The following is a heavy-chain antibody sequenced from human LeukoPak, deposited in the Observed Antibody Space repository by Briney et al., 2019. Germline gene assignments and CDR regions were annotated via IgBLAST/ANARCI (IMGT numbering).Heavy chain of an antibody. D-gene: IGHD2-2*01. J-gene: IGHJ3*02. V-gene: IGHV4-39*01. Sequence: SETLSLTCTVSGGSISSSSYYWGWILQPPGKGLEGIGSIYYSGSTYYNPSLQSRVTISVHTSQNQFSLKLSSVTAADTAVYYCARRVWGYCSSTSCHVGAFDIWGQGTMVTVSS. CDR2: IYYSGST. CDR1: GGSISSSSYY. CDR3: ARRVWGYCSSTSCHVGAFDI.